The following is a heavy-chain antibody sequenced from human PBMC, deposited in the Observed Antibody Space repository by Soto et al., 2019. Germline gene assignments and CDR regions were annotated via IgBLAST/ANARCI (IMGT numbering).Heavy chain of an antibody. Sequence: GESLKISCKGSGYSFTSYWISWVRQMPGKGLEWMGRIDPSDSYTNYSPSFQGHVTISADKSIGTAYLQWSSLKASDTAMYYCARDGRYCTNGVCYTHYYYGMDVWGQGTTVTVSS. CDR2: IDPSDSYT. J-gene: IGHJ6*02. CDR3: ARDGRYCTNGVCYTHYYYGMDV. V-gene: IGHV5-10-1*01. D-gene: IGHD2-8*01. CDR1: GYSFTSYW.